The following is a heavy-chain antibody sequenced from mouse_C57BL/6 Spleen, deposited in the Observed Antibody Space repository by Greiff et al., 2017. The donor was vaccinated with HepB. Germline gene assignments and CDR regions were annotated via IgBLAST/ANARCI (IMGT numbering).Heavy chain of an antibody. CDR3: ARLAYDYDARYYAMDY. Sequence: VQLQQSGAELAKPGASVKLSCKASGYTFTSYWMHWVKQRPGQGLEWIGYINPSSGYTKYNQKFKDKATLTADKSSSTAYMQLSSLTYEDSAVNYCARLAYDYDARYYAMDYWGQRTSVTVSS. V-gene: IGHV1-7*01. CDR1: GYTFTSYW. D-gene: IGHD2-4*01. CDR2: INPSSGYT. J-gene: IGHJ4*01.